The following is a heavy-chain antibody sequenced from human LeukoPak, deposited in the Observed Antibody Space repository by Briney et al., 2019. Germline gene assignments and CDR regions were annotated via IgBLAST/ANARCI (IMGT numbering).Heavy chain of an antibody. J-gene: IGHJ6*02. CDR2: IYYSGST. CDR1: GGSISSGGYY. CDR3: ARDGLRFLDRRWYYYYGTDV. Sequence: SETLSLTCTVSGGSISSGGYYWSWIRQHPGKGLEWIGYIYYSGSTYYNPSLKSRVTISVDTSKNQFSLKLSSVTAADTAVYYCARDGLRFLDRRWYYYYGTDVWGQGTTVTVSS. D-gene: IGHD3-3*01. V-gene: IGHV4-31*03.